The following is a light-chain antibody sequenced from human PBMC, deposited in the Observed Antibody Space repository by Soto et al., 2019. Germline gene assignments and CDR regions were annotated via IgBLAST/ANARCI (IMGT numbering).Light chain of an antibody. CDR2: EGI. Sequence: QSALTQPASVSGSPGQSITISCTGTSSDIGSYNLVSWYQQTPGKAPKLMIYEGIKRPSGISNRFSGSMSGSTASLTISGLQAEDEADYYCCSYVGSSTYVVFGGGTKLTVL. J-gene: IGLJ2*01. CDR1: SSDIGSYNL. CDR3: CSYVGSSTYVV. V-gene: IGLV2-23*01.